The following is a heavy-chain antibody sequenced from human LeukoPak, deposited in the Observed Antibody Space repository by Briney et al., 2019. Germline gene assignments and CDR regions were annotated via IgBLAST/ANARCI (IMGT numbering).Heavy chain of an antibody. V-gene: IGHV1-24*01. CDR2: FDPEDGET. CDR3: ATDRKWLSRGQNRY. Sequence: ASVKVSCKVSGYTLTELSTHWVRQAPGKGLEWMGGFDPEDGETIYAQKFQGRVTMTEDTSTDTAYMELSSLRSEDTAVYYCATDRKWLSRGQNRYWGQGTLVTVSS. J-gene: IGHJ4*02. D-gene: IGHD3-22*01. CDR1: GYTLTELS.